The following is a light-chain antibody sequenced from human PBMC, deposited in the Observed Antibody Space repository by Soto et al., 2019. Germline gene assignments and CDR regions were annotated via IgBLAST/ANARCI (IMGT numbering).Light chain of an antibody. V-gene: IGKV3-20*01. Sequence: DIVLMQSPGTLSLSPGERATLSCRASQSVRNSYLAWYQQKPGQAPRLLIYGASSRATGIPDRFSGSWSGTDFTLTISRLEPEDVAVYYCQQYGSSSTFGQGTKVEIK. CDR1: QSVRNSY. CDR3: QQYGSSST. J-gene: IGKJ1*01. CDR2: GAS.